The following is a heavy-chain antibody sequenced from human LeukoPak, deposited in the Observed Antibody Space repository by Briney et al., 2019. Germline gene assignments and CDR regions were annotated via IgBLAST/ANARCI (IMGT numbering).Heavy chain of an antibody. J-gene: IGHJ4*02. D-gene: IGHD1-1*01. V-gene: IGHV4-59*08. Sequence: PSETLSLTCTVSGGSISSYYWSWIRQPPGKGLEWIGYIYYSGSTNYNPSLKSRVTISVDTSKNQFSLKLSSVTAADTAVYYCARHHYKQYGSFDYWGQGTLVTVSS. CDR2: IYYSGST. CDR1: GGSISSYY. CDR3: ARHHYKQYGSFDY.